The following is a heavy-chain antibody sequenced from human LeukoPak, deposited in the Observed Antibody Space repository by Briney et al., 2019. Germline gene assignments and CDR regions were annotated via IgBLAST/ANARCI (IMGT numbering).Heavy chain of an antibody. J-gene: IGHJ4*02. V-gene: IGHV3-30*18. CDR2: ISYDGSNK. Sequence: GGSLRLSCAASGFTFSRYGMHWVRQAPGKGLEWVAVISYDGSNKYYADSVKGRFTISRDNSKNTLYLQMNTLRAEDTAVYYCAKDGDSSGWYYFDYWGQGTLVTVSS. CDR3: AKDGDSSGWYYFDY. D-gene: IGHD6-19*01. CDR1: GFTFSRYG.